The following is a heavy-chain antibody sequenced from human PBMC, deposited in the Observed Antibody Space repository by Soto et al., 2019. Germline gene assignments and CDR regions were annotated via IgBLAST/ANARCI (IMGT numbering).Heavy chain of an antibody. J-gene: IGHJ4*02. CDR1: GYTFSSYT. D-gene: IGHD3-10*01. Sequence: ASVKVSCKTSGYTFSSYTIAWVRQAPGQGLEWLGWISPDDGNTEYEQKFQGRVTMTADTLTNNAYMELRSLKYDDTAVYYCARVEAPFGESLHWGQGXPVTVYS. CDR2: ISPDDGNT. CDR3: ARVEAPFGESLH. V-gene: IGHV1-18*01.